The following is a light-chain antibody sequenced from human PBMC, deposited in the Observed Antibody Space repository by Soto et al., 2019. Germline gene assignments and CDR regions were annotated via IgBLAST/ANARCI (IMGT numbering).Light chain of an antibody. Sequence: DIQRTQSPSSLSASVGDRVTITCQASQDISNYLNWYQQKPGKAPKLLIYDASNLETGVPSRFSGSGSGTDFTFTISSLQPEDIATYYCQQYDNLPRFGPGTKVDIK. CDR3: QQYDNLPR. CDR1: QDISNY. V-gene: IGKV1-33*01. CDR2: DAS. J-gene: IGKJ3*01.